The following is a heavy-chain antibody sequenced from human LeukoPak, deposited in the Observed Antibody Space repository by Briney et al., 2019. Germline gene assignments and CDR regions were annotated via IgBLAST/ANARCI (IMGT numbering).Heavy chain of an antibody. V-gene: IGHV1-18*01. J-gene: IGHJ4*02. CDR3: ARDRATLRGNNYDLLTGYYTGGDY. CDR1: GYTFSSYG. Sequence: ASVKVSCKTSGYTFSSYGISWVRQAPGQGLEWMGWVSTYNGNTNYAQKLQGRVTMTTDKSTSTAYMELRSLRSDDTAVYYCARDRATLRGNNYDLLTGYYTGGDYWAQGTLVSVSS. D-gene: IGHD3-9*01. CDR2: VSTYNGNT.